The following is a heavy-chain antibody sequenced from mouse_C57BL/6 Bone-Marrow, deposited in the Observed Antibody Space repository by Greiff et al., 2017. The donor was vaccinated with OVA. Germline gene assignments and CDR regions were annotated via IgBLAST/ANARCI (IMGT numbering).Heavy chain of an antibody. CDR3: ARSLGLRRLYYAMDY. CDR1: GYTFTSYN. Sequence: QVQLKESGAELVRPGASVKMSCKASGYTFTSYNMHWVKQTPRQGLEWIGAIYPGNGDTSYNQKFKGKATLTVDKSSSTAYMQLSSLTSEDSAVYFCARSLGLRRLYYAMDYWGQGTSVTVSS. D-gene: IGHD2-2*01. J-gene: IGHJ4*01. CDR2: IYPGNGDT. V-gene: IGHV1-12*01.